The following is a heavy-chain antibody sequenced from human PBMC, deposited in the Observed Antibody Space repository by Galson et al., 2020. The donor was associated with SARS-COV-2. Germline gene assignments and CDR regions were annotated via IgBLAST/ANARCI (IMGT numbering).Heavy chain of an antibody. CDR2: ISYDGSNK. Sequence: GESLKISCAASGFTFSSYAMHWVRQAPGKGLEWVAVISYDGSNKYYADSVKGRFTISRDNSKNTLYLQMNSLRAEDTAVYYCAREDPVLDAFDSWGQGTMVTVSS. J-gene: IGHJ3*02. V-gene: IGHV3-30*01. CDR3: AREDPVLDAFDS. CDR1: GFTFSSYA.